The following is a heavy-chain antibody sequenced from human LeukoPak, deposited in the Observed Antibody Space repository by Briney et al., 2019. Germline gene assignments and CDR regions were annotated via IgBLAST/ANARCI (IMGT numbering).Heavy chain of an antibody. D-gene: IGHD4-17*01. CDR2: INPNSGGT. CDR3: AREDGGDYVVVDY. J-gene: IGHJ4*02. V-gene: IGHV1-2*02. CDR1: VSTFTGYY. Sequence: GASVKVSCKASVSTFTGYYMHWVRQAPGQGLEWMGWINPNSGGTNYAQKFPGRVTMTRDTSISTAYMELSRMRSDDTAVYYCAREDGGDYVVVDYWGQGTLVTVSS.